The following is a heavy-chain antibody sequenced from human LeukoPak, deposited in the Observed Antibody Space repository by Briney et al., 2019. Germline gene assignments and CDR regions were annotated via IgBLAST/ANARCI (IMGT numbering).Heavy chain of an antibody. Sequence: PGGSLRLSCAASGFTFSSYGMHWVREAPGKGLEGVAFIRYDGSNKYYADSVKGRFTISRDNSKNTLYLQMNSLRAEDTAVYYRAKDMDIVVVPAANDAFDIWGQATMVTVSS. D-gene: IGHD2-2*03. V-gene: IGHV3-30*02. J-gene: IGHJ3*02. CDR2: IRYDGSNK. CDR1: GFTFSSYG. CDR3: AKDMDIVVVPAANDAFDI.